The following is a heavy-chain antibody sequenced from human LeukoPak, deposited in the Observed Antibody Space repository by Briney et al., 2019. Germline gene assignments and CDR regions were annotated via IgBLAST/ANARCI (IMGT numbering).Heavy chain of an antibody. CDR2: INHSGST. CDR3: ARARGRITIFGVVMFDY. V-gene: IGHV4-34*01. Sequence: SETLSLTCAVYGGSFSGYYWSWIRQPPGKGLEWIGEINHSGSTNHNPSLKSRVTISVDSSKNQFSLKLSSVTAADTAVYYCARARGRITIFGVVMFDYWGQGTLVTVSS. D-gene: IGHD3-3*01. J-gene: IGHJ4*02. CDR1: GGSFSGYY.